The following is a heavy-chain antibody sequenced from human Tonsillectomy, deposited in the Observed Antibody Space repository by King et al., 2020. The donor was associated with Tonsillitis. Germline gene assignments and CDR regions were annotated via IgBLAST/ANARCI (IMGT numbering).Heavy chain of an antibody. Sequence: AQLVQSGAEVKKPGASVKVSCKASGYTFTGYYMHWVRQAPGQGLEWMGWINPNSGGTNYAQKFQGRVTKTRDTSISTAYMELSRLRSNHTAVYYCARVYYDILTGYYMQDYWGQGTLVTVSS. J-gene: IGHJ4*02. V-gene: IGHV1-2*02. CDR1: GYTFTGYY. CDR3: ARVYYDILTGYYMQDY. D-gene: IGHD3-9*01. CDR2: INPNSGGT.